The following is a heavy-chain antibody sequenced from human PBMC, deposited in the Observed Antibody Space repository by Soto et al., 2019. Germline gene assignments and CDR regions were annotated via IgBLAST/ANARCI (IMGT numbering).Heavy chain of an antibody. CDR3: ARRDSHGFFRYFDN. D-gene: IGHD3-10*01. V-gene: IGHV1-46*01. CDR1: GYTFTTYY. CDR2: ISPDGGRT. Sequence: QVQLVQSGAEVKKPGASVKVSCKASGYTFTTYYMHWVRQAPGQGLEWMGIISPDGGRTSYAQKFQGRVTMTRDTSTSTVYMELSSLRSEDTAVYYCARRDSHGFFRYFDNWGQGTLVTVSS. J-gene: IGHJ4*02.